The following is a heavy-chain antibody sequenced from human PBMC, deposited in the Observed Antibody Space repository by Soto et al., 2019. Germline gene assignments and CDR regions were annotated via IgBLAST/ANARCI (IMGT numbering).Heavy chain of an antibody. CDR2: IYYSGST. J-gene: IGHJ4*02. Sequence: SETLSLTCTVSGGSISSSSYYWGWIRQPPGKGLEWIGSIYYSGSTYYNPSLKSRVTISVDTSKNQFSLKLSSVTAADTAVYYCARQGYYYDSSGYPASNWGQGTLVTVSS. CDR3: ARQGYYYDSSGYPASN. V-gene: IGHV4-39*01. D-gene: IGHD3-22*01. CDR1: GGSISSSSYY.